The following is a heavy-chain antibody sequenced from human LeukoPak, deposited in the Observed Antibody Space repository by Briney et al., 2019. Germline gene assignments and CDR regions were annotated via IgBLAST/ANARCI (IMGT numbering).Heavy chain of an antibody. CDR3: TSGDNYYYYGMDV. J-gene: IGHJ6*02. CDR2: IKQDAREK. CDR1: GFTFSSYW. V-gene: IGHV3-7*03. Sequence: GGSLRLSCAASGFTFSSYWMTWVRQAPGKGLEWVANIKQDAREKSYVDSVKGRFTISRDNAKNPLYLQMNSLRAGDTAVYYCTSGDNYYYYGMDVWGQGTTVTVSS.